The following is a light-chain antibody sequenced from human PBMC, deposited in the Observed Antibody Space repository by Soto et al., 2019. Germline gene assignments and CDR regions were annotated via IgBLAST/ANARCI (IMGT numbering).Light chain of an antibody. CDR1: QSISDW. Sequence: DIQMTQSPATLSASLGDRVTITCRASQSISDWFAWFQQKPGKAPTLMIYKASSLNYGIPSRFRGSGSGTEINLTITSLRPDDFGTSFYLRYNRDSPVETFGHGTKVEVK. V-gene: IGKV1-5*03. J-gene: IGKJ1*01. CDR3: LRYNRDSPVET. CDR2: KAS.